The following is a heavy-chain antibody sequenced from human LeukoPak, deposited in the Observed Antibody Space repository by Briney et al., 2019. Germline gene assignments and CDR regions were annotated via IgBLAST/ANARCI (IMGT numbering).Heavy chain of an antibody. V-gene: IGHV4-59*01. J-gene: IGHJ4*02. CDR3: ARVLGPHYDILTGYRRYCFDY. D-gene: IGHD3-9*01. CDR2: IYYSGST. Sequence: SETLSHTCTVSGGSISSYYWSWIRQPPGKGLEWIGYIYYSGSTNYNPSLKSRVTISVDTSKNQFSLKLSSVTAADTAVYYCARVLGPHYDILTGYRRYCFDYWGQGTLVTVSS. CDR1: GGSISSYY.